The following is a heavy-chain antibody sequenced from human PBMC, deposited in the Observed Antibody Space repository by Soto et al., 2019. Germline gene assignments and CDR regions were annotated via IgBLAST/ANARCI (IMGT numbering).Heavy chain of an antibody. CDR1: DGSCIDYG. J-gene: IGHJ4*02. Sequence: SETLCLRCGVDDGSCIDYGGSWIRQPPGKGLEWIGEINPSGSTNYNPSLKSRVTMSVDTSKNHFSLNLSSVTAADMAVYYCAREGSYSSYNFAHGIQLWSFDFWGQGALVTVSS. D-gene: IGHD5-18*01. V-gene: IGHV4-34*01. CDR3: AREGSYSSYNFAHGIQLWSFDF. CDR2: INPSGST.